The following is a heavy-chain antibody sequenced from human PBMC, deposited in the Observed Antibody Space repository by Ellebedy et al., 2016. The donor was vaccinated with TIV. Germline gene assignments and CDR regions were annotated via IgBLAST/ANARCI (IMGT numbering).Heavy chain of an antibody. CDR1: GFLFSGSA. J-gene: IGHJ4*02. Sequence: GESLKISCTASGFLFSGSAIHWVRQTPGKGLEWVSSINDRGVSTYYADSVKGRFTVSRDNSKNTLFLQMNNLRGEDTAFYYCAKVLAVAGADYWGQGTLVTVSS. CDR2: INDRGVST. CDR3: AKVLAVAGADY. V-gene: IGHV3-23*01. D-gene: IGHD6-19*01.